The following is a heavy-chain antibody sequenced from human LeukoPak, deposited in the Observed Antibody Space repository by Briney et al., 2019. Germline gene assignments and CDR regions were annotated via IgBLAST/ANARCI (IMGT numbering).Heavy chain of an antibody. CDR2: IYYSGST. J-gene: IGHJ5*02. Sequence: KASETLSLTCTVSGGSISSSSYYWGWIRQPPGKGLEWIGNIYYSGSTYYNPSLKSRVTISVDTSKNQFSLKLSSVTAADTAVYYCARGKHHRTMIVVVKNWFDPWGQGTLVTVSS. CDR3: ARGKHHRTMIVVVKNWFDP. D-gene: IGHD3-22*01. CDR1: GGSISSSSYY. V-gene: IGHV4-39*07.